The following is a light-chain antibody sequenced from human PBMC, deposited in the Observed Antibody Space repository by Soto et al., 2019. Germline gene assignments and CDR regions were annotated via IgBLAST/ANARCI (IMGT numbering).Light chain of an antibody. CDR2: GVS. Sequence: QSALTQPASVSGSPGQSITISCTGTSSDVGGYNFVSWYQQYPGKAPKLMIYGVSNLPSGVSNRFSGSKSGNTASLTISGLQAEDEADYYCSSYTSNRGVFGGGTQLTVL. J-gene: IGLJ3*02. V-gene: IGLV2-14*01. CDR3: SSYTSNRGV. CDR1: SSDVGGYNF.